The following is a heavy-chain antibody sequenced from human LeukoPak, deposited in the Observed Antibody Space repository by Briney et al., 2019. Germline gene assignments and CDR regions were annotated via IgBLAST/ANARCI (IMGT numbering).Heavy chain of an antibody. J-gene: IGHJ6*03. CDR1: GYTFTGYY. Sequence: VASVKVSCKASGYTFTGYYMHWVRQAPGQGLEWMGWINPSSGGANYAQKFQGRVTMTRDTSISTAYMELSRLRSDDTAVYYCARARIEYGDYDYYYYYMDVWGKGTTVTVSS. CDR3: ARARIEYGDYDYYYYYMDV. V-gene: IGHV1-2*02. CDR2: INPSSGGA. D-gene: IGHD4-17*01.